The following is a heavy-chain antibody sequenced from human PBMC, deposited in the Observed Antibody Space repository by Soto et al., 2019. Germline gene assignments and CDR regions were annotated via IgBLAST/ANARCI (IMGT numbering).Heavy chain of an antibody. V-gene: IGHV3-48*03. J-gene: IGHJ4*02. CDR2: ISSSGTTI. Sequence: GGSLRLSCAASGFTFSSYEMNWVRQAPGKGLEWVSYISSSGTTIYYADSVKGRFTISRDNAKNSLYLQMNSLRAEDTAVYYCARALPTGLGSSRSVYFDYWGQGTLVTVSS. CDR1: GFTFSSYE. CDR3: ARALPTGLGSSRSVYFDY. D-gene: IGHD6-13*01.